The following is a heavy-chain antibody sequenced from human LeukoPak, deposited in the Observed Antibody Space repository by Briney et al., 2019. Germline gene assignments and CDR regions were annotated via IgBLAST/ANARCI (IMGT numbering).Heavy chain of an antibody. V-gene: IGHV4-59*01. J-gene: IGHJ4*02. CDR1: GGSISSYY. Sequence: SETLSLTCTLSGGSISSYYWSWLRQPPGKGLEWIGYIYYSGSTNYNPSLQSRVTISVDTSKNHFSLNLSSVTAADTAVYYCASSAGYGDPLDYWGQGTLVTVSS. D-gene: IGHD4-17*01. CDR2: IYYSGST. CDR3: ASSAGYGDPLDY.